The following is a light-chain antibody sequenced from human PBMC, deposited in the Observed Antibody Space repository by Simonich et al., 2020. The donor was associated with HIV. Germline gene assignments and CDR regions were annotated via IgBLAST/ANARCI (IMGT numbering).Light chain of an antibody. Sequence: QSVLTQPPSASGTPGQRVPISCSGSSSNLGSNTVNWYQQLPGTAPKLLIYRNNQRPSGVPDRFSGSKSGTSASLAIRGLQSEDEADYYCAAWDDSLNGPRFGGGTKLTVL. CDR1: SSNLGSNT. CDR3: AAWDDSLNGPR. V-gene: IGLV1-44*01. J-gene: IGLJ3*02. CDR2: RNN.